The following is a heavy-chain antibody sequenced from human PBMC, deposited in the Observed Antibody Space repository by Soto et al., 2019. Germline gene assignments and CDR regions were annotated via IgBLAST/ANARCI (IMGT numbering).Heavy chain of an antibody. CDR2: INHSGST. CDR3: ARGRYYFDY. Sequence: SETLSLTCAVYGGSFSGYYCIFIRQPPWKGLEWIGEINHSGSTNYNPSLKSRVTISVDTSKNQFSLKLSSVTAADTAVYYCARGRYYFDYRGQGTLVTVSS. J-gene: IGHJ4*02. CDR1: GGSFSGYY. V-gene: IGHV4-34*01.